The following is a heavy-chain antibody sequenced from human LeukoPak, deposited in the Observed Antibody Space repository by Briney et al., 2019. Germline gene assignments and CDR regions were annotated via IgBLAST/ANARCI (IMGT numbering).Heavy chain of an antibody. CDR3: AGTRSSSWFRYYYYGMDV. V-gene: IGHV4-30-4*01. D-gene: IGHD6-13*01. CDR1: GGSISSGDYY. Sequence: PSQTLSLTCTVSGGSISSGDYYWSWIRQPPGKGLEWIGYIYYSGSTCYNPSLKSRVTISVDTSKNQFSLKLSSVTAADTAVYYCAGTRSSSWFRYYYYGMDVWGQGTTVTVSS. CDR2: IYYSGST. J-gene: IGHJ6*02.